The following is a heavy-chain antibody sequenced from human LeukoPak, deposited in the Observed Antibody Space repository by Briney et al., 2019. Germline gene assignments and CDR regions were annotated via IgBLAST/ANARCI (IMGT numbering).Heavy chain of an antibody. CDR3: ARVGYNWNYVPWFDP. J-gene: IGHJ5*02. CDR2: IYYSGST. V-gene: IGHV4-31*03. D-gene: IGHD1-7*01. CDR1: GGSISRGGYY. Sequence: SQTLSLTCTVSGGSISRGGYYWSWIRQHPGKGLEWIGYIYYSGSTYYNPSLKSRVTISVDTSKNQFSLKLSSVTAADTAVYYCARVGYNWNYVPWFDPWGQGTLVTVSS.